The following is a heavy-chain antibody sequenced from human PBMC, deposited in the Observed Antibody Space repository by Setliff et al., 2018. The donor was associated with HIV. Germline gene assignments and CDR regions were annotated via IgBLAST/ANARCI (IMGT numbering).Heavy chain of an antibody. J-gene: IGHJ3*02. CDR2: VNNDGTDT. V-gene: IGHV3-74*01. D-gene: IGHD2-15*01. Sequence: TGGSLRLSCAASGFTFSSYSMNWVRQAPGKGLVCVSRVNNDGTDTIYADSVKGRFTISRDNAKSTVYLQMGSLSADDTAVYYCARGGFNHAFDIWGQGTMVTVSS. CDR1: GFTFSSYS. CDR3: ARGGFNHAFDI.